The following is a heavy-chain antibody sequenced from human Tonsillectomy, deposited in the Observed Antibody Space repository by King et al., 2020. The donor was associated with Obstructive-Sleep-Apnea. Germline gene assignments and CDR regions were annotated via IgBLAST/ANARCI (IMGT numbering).Heavy chain of an antibody. J-gene: IGHJ4*02. Sequence: QLVQSGGGLVKPGGSLRLSCGASGVNVNSYRTNWIRQAPGKGLDWVSSNSSSSSYHYYADSGKGRFTNSRDNAKNSLYLQMNSLRAEDTAVYYCARDVLLWFGELSYWVQGNMVTVSS. CDR2: NSSSSSYH. V-gene: IGHV3-21*01. CDR3: ARDVLLWFGELSY. CDR1: GVNVNSYR. D-gene: IGHD3-10*01.